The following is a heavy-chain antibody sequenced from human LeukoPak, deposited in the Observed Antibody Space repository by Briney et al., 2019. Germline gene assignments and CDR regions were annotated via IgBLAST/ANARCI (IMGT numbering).Heavy chain of an antibody. CDR3: ARDLGLDCSGYPDY. CDR2: INPNSGGT. D-gene: IGHD2-15*01. V-gene: IGHV1-2*02. Sequence: GASVKVSCKASGYTFTGYYTHWVRQAPGQGLEWMGWINPNSGGTNYAQKFQGRVTMTRDTSISTAYMELSRLRSDDTAVYYCARDLGLDCSGYPDYWGQGTLVTVSS. J-gene: IGHJ4*02. CDR1: GYTFTGYY.